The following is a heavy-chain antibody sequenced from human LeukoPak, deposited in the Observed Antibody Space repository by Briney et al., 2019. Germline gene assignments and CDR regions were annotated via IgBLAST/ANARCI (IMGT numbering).Heavy chain of an antibody. V-gene: IGHV3-23*01. J-gene: IGHJ4*02. D-gene: IGHD3-3*01. CDR2: ISGSGGST. CDR3: AKGTEFFGYYFDY. CDR1: GFTFSSYA. Sequence: PGESLKISCAASGFTFSSYAMSWVRQAPGKGLEWVSAISGSGGSTYYADSVKGRFTISRDNSKNTLYLQMNSLRAEDTAVYYCAKGTEFFGYYFDYRGQGTLVTVSS.